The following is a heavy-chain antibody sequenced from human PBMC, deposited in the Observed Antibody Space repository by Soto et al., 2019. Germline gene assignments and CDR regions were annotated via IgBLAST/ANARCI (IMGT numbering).Heavy chain of an antibody. CDR3: AKDRVIQLLPIWPDP. CDR1: GFSFNKYG. D-gene: IGHD2-2*01. CDR2: VSSDGSNQ. J-gene: IGHJ5*02. Sequence: GGSLRLSCAASGFSFNKYGMHWVRQAPGKGLEWVAYVSSDGSNQYYADSVKGRFTISRDNSKSTLFLQLDSLRVDDTAVYYYAKDRVIQLLPIWPDPWGQGTLVTVSS. V-gene: IGHV3-30*18.